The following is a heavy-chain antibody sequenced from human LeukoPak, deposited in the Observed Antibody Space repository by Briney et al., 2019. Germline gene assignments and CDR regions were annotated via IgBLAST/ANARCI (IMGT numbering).Heavy chain of an antibody. D-gene: IGHD3-22*01. V-gene: IGHV1-69*04. J-gene: IGHJ4*02. CDR1: GGTFSSYA. CDR2: IIPILGLA. Sequence: SVKVSCKASGGTFSSYAISWVRQAPGQGLEWMGRIIPILGLANYAQKFQGRVTITADKSTSTAYMELSSLRSEDTAVYYCARDQGVDYDSSGSYFDYWGQGTLVTVSS. CDR3: ARDQGVDYDSSGSYFDY.